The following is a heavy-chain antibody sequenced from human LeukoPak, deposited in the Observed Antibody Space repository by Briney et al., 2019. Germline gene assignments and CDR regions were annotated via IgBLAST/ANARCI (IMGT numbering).Heavy chain of an antibody. Sequence: GEALKIPCQGPGSRFTSYWIGWVRQLPGKGLEWMGIIYPGDSDTIYSPSFQGQVTISADMSISTASLQWSSLKASDTAMYYCARPQWLAPYDAFDIWGQGTMVTVSS. D-gene: IGHD6-19*01. CDR2: IYPGDSDT. V-gene: IGHV5-51*01. CDR3: ARPQWLAPYDAFDI. CDR1: GSRFTSYW. J-gene: IGHJ3*02.